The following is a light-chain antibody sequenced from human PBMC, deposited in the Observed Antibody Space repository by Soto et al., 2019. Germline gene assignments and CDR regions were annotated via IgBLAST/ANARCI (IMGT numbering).Light chain of an antibody. V-gene: IGKV3-15*01. CDR3: QQYKAFWT. Sequence: EIVLTQSPATLSLSPGERATLSCRASPSVTNYLAWYQQKPGQPPRLLVYRASTRTLGIPARFSGSGSGTEFTLTISSLQPDDFATYYCQQYKAFWTFGQGTKVDIK. CDR1: PSVTNY. J-gene: IGKJ1*01. CDR2: RAS.